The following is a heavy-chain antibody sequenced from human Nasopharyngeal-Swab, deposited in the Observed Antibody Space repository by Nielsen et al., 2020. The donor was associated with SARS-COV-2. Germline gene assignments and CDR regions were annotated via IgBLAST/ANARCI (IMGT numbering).Heavy chain of an antibody. J-gene: IGHJ6*03. Sequence: GESLKISCAASGFTFSSYYMHWVRQAPGKGLEWVAVISDGGSSTYYADSVQGRFTISRDNSKNTLYLQMNSLRAEDPAVYYCAKDSWDIVVVVAVPYYYYMDVWGKGTTVTVPS. CDR1: GFTFSSYY. CDR3: AKDSWDIVVVVAVPYYYYMDV. V-gene: IGHV3-30*18. CDR2: ISDGGSST. D-gene: IGHD2-15*01.